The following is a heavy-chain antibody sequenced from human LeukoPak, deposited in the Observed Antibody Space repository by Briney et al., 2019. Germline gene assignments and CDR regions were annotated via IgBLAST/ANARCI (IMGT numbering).Heavy chain of an antibody. Sequence: PSETLSLTCTVSGYSISSGYYWGWIRQPPGKGLEWIGRIYTSGSTNYNPSLKSRVTMSVDTSKNQFSLKLSSVTAADTAVYYCARASLGTDMDVWGKGTTVTISS. D-gene: IGHD1-7*01. J-gene: IGHJ6*03. CDR1: GYSISSGYY. CDR3: ARASLGTDMDV. V-gene: IGHV4-38-2*02. CDR2: IYTSGST.